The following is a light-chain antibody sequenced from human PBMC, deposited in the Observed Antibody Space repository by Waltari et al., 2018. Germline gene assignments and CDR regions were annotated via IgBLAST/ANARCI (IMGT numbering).Light chain of an antibody. CDR2: RAS. CDR1: QSVLSSSNNKNY. CDR3: QQCYSSPYT. Sequence: DLVMTQSPDSLAVSLGERATIHCKSSQSVLSSSNNKNYLGWDQQKPGQPPKMLISRASTRESGVTDRFSGSGSGTDVTLTISSLQAEDVAVYYCQQCYSSPYTFGQGTKLEIK. V-gene: IGKV4-1*01. J-gene: IGKJ2*01.